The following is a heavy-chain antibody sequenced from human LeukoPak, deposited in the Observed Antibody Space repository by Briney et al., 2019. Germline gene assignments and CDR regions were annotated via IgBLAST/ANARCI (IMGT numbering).Heavy chain of an antibody. CDR1: GGSISSGGYY. Sequence: SESLSLTCTVSGGSISSGGYYWSWIRQHPGKGLEWIGYIYYSGSTYYNPSPKTRVTISVATSKNQFSLKLSSVTAAATAVYYCARVYGGYIDSWGQGTLVTVSP. D-gene: IGHD4-23*01. V-gene: IGHV4-31*02. CDR2: IYYSGST. J-gene: IGHJ4*02. CDR3: ARVYGGYIDS.